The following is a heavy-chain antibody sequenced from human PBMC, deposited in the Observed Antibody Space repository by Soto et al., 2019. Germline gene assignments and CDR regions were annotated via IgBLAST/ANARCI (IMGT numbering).Heavy chain of an antibody. V-gene: IGHV1-2*02. Sequence: QVQLVQSGAEVRKPGASVKVSCKASGYPYTNSYMHWVRQAPGQGLEWMGWIHPNTGGTNYAQKFQGRVTMTRYTSVSTVYMELNRLTSDDTAIYFCASDFRTRGWFRQAGNFAMDVWGQGTKVTVS. CDR2: IHPNTGGT. J-gene: IGHJ6*02. D-gene: IGHD6-19*01. CDR3: ASDFRTRGWFRQAGNFAMDV. CDR1: GYPYTNSY.